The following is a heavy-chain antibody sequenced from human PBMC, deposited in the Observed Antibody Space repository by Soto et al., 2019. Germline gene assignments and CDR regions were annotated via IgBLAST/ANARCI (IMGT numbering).Heavy chain of an antibody. CDR3: ARGSADYGDYGGDYYYSYMDV. D-gene: IGHD4-17*01. CDR2: IKQDGSEK. J-gene: IGHJ6*03. CDR1: GFTFSSYW. V-gene: IGHV3-7*01. Sequence: GGSLRLSCAASGFTFSSYWMSWVRQAPGKGLEWVANIKQDGSEKYYVDSVKGRFTISRDNAKNSLYLQMNSLRAEDTAVYYCARGSADYGDYGGDYYYSYMDVWGKGTTVTVSS.